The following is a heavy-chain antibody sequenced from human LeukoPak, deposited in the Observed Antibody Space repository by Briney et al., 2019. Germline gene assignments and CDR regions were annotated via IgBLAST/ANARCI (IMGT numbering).Heavy chain of an antibody. CDR2: ISGSGVNT. Sequence: GGSLRLSCATSGFSFSSYAMSWVRQAPGKGLDWVSAISGSGVNTYYADSVKGRFTISRDNSKNTLYLQMNSLRAEDTAVYYCAKDRASRAVAIDYWGQGTLVTVSS. D-gene: IGHD6-19*01. CDR3: AKDRASRAVAIDY. V-gene: IGHV3-23*01. CDR1: GFSFSSYA. J-gene: IGHJ4*02.